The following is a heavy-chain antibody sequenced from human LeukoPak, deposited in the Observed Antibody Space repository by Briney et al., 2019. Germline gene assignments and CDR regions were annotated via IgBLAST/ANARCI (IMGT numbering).Heavy chain of an antibody. Sequence: PGGSRRLSCVASGFYFSAYLMSWVRQAPGKGLEYVSAISSNGGSTYYADSVKGRFTIPRDNSKNTLYLQMSSLRAEDTAVYYCVNEVGTYYYGMDVWGQGTTVTVSS. CDR1: GFYFSAYL. J-gene: IGHJ6*02. V-gene: IGHV3-64D*06. D-gene: IGHD1-1*01. CDR2: ISSNGGST. CDR3: VNEVGTYYYGMDV.